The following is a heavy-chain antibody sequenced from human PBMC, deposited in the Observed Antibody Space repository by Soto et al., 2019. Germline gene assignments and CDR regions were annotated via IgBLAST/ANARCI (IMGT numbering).Heavy chain of an antibody. CDR3: AEGPSRYSANYWGAPEY. J-gene: IGHJ4*02. D-gene: IGHD1-26*01. Sequence: GSLRLSCVAPQXAFSNYSMHWVRQAPGKGLEWVAFISYDGRNTFLADSVKGRFTISRDNSKNTLYLQMNSLRPEDTDLYFCAEGPSRYSANYWGAPEYWGQGTLVNVSS. V-gene: IGHV3-30-3*02. CDR2: ISYDGRNT. CDR1: QXAFSNYS.